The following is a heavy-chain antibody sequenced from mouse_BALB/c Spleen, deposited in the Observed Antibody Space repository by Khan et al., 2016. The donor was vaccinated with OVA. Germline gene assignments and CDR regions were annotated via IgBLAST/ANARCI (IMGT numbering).Heavy chain of an antibody. CDR1: GFSLTSYG. CDR3: ARREDI. D-gene: IGHD1-3*01. Sequence: VELVESGPGLVAPSQSLSITCTVSGFSLTSYGVHWVRQPPGKGLEWLGVIWAGVSTNYNSARMSGLSTSKDNSKRQAFLKVNILQTDDTAMYYCARREDIGGKGTTLTVSA. V-gene: IGHV2-9*02. CDR2: IWAGVST. J-gene: IGHJ2*01.